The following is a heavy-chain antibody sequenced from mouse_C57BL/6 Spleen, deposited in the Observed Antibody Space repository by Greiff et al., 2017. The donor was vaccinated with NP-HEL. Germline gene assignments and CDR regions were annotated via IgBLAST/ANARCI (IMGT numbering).Heavy chain of an antibody. CDR2: IYPGSGST. D-gene: IGHD2-1*01. V-gene: IGHV1-55*01. CDR1: GYTFTSYW. J-gene: IGHJ4*01. Sequence: QVHVKQPGAELVKPGASVKMSCKASGYTFTSYWITWVKQRPGQGLEWIGDIYPGSGSTNYNEKFKSKATLTVDTSSSTAYMQLSSLTSEDSAVYYCARFYYGNYGVFYAMDYWGQGTSVTVSS. CDR3: ARFYYGNYGVFYAMDY.